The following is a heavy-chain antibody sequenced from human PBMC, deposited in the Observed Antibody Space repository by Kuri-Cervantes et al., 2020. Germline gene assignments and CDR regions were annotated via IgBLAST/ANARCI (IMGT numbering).Heavy chain of an antibody. CDR3: ASFSLIVGASGSGYWFDP. Sequence: GSLRLSCTVSGGSISSYYWSWIRQPAGKGLEWIGRIYTSGSTNYNPSLKSRVTMSVDMSKNQFSLKLSSVTAADTAVYYCASFSLIVGASGSGYWFDPWGQGTLVTVSS. CDR2: IYTSGST. J-gene: IGHJ5*02. V-gene: IGHV4-4*07. D-gene: IGHD1-26*01. CDR1: GGSISSYY.